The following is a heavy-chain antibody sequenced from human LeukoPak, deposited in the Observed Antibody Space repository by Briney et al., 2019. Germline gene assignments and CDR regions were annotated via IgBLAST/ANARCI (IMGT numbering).Heavy chain of an antibody. J-gene: IGHJ4*02. CDR1: GFTSSDHY. CDR3: TRDRVD. CDR2: SGTKAKSYTT. D-gene: IGHD3-3*01. V-gene: IGHV3-72*01. Sequence: GGSLRLSCAVSGFTSSDHYMDWVRQAPGKGLEWVGRSGTKAKSYTTEYAASVKVRFTISRDDSKNSLYLQMNSLKTEDTAVYYCTRDRVDWGQGTLVTVSS.